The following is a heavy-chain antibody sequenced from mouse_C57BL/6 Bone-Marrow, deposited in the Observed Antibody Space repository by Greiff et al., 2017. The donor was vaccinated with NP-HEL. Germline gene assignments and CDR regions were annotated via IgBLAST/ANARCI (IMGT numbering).Heavy chain of an antibody. CDR3: VSYITTVVRGAMDY. CDR2: IRSKSNNYAT. CDR1: GFSFNTYA. J-gene: IGHJ4*01. Sequence: DAGGGLVQPKGSLKLSCAASGFSFNTYAMNWVRQAPGKGLEWVARIRSKSNNYATYYADSVKDRFTISRDDSESMLYLQMNNLKTEDTAMYYCVSYITTVVRGAMDYWGQGTSVTVSS. D-gene: IGHD1-1*01. V-gene: IGHV10-1*01.